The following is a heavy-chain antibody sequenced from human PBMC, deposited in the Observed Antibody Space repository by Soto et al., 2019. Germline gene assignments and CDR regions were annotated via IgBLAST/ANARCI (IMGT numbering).Heavy chain of an antibody. CDR2: ISYDGSNK. CDR1: GFTFSSYA. D-gene: IGHD4-17*01. J-gene: IGHJ2*01. V-gene: IGHV3-30-3*01. CDR3: AREVGGYSDYVGYFDL. Sequence: QVQLLESGGGVVQPGRSLRLSCEASGFTFSSYAMDWVRQAPGKGLEWVAVISYDGSNKYYADSVKGRFTISRDNSQNTLYLQMNSLRAEDTAVYYCAREVGGYSDYVGYFDLWGRGTLVTVSS.